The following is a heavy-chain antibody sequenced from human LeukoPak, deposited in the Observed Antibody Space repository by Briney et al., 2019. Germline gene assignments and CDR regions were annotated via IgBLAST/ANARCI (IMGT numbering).Heavy chain of an antibody. J-gene: IGHJ3*01. Sequence: GGSLRLSCAASGFIFSDYGMHWVRQAPGKGLEWVAVIWNDGSNTYYGDSVKGLFTISRDNSKNTVYLQMNSLRAEDTAVYYCARDNAGLVKYLDAFDLWGQGTMVTVAS. CDR1: GFIFSDYG. CDR2: IWNDGSNT. V-gene: IGHV3-33*01. CDR3: ARDNAGLVKYLDAFDL. D-gene: IGHD1-26*01.